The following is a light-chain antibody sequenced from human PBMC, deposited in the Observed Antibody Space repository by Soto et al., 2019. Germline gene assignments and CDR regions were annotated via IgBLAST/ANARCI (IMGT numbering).Light chain of an antibody. Sequence: EIVLTQSPGTLSLSQEERATLSCRASQSVSSSYLAWYQQKRGQAPKLLIYDAASRATGIPDRFSGRGSGTDFTLTISRLEPEDFAVYYCQQYGSSPITFGQGTRLEIK. V-gene: IGKV3-20*01. CDR3: QQYGSSPIT. CDR1: QSVSSSY. J-gene: IGKJ5*01. CDR2: DAA.